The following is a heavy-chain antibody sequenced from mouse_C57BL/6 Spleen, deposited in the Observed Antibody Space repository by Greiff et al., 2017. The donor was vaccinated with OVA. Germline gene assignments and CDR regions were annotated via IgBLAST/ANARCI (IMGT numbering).Heavy chain of an antibody. CDR1: GFTFSDYG. CDR2: ISSGSSTI. J-gene: IGHJ1*03. Sequence: EVMLVESGGGLVKPGGSLKLSCAASGFTFSDYGMHWVRQAPEKGLEWVAYISSGSSTIYYADTVKGRFTISRDNAKNTLFLQMTSLRSEDTAMYYCARDSGSSPYWYFDVWGTGTTVTVSS. CDR3: ARDSGSSPYWYFDV. D-gene: IGHD1-1*01. V-gene: IGHV5-17*01.